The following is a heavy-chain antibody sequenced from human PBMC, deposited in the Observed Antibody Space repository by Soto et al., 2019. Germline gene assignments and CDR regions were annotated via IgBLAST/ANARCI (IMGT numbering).Heavy chain of an antibody. CDR1: GYSFSSHA. J-gene: IGHJ4*02. D-gene: IGHD6-13*01. Sequence: QVQLEQSGSEVKKSGSSVKVSCKASGYSFSSHAITWVRQAPGQGLEWMGGIIPVFGTPSYALKFQGRVTISADKSTNTSYLELRSLRSEDTAVYYCARGGALSTSWYWGDGLDSWGQGTQVTVSS. CDR2: IIPVFGTP. CDR3: ARGGALSTSWYWGDGLDS. V-gene: IGHV1-69*06.